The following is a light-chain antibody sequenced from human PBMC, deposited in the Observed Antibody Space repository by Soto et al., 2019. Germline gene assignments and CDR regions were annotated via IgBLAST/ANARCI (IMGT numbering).Light chain of an antibody. J-gene: IGLJ2*01. CDR3: CSNAGRSTVI. Sequence: QSALTQPASVSGSPGQSITISCTGTSSDVGSYNLVSWYQQYPGKAPKLMIYEVTKRPSGVSNRFSGSKSGNTASLTISGLEAEDEADYHFCSNAGRSTVIFGGGTKLTVL. CDR1: SSDVGSYNL. V-gene: IGLV2-23*02. CDR2: EVT.